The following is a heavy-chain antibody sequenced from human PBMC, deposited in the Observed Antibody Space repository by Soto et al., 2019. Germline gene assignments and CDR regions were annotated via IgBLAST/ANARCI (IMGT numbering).Heavy chain of an antibody. CDR1: GGSISSGDYY. CDR3: ARLSGTRPNWFDP. J-gene: IGHJ5*02. CDR2: IYYSGNT. V-gene: IGHV4-30-4*01. D-gene: IGHD1-1*01. Sequence: QVQLQESGPGLVKPSQTLSLTCTVSGGSISSGDYYWSWIRQPPGRGLEYIGYIYYSGNTYYNPSLKGRLTISIDTSRNQFPRRLTSVTAADTAVYYCARLSGTRPNWFDPWGQGTLVTVSS.